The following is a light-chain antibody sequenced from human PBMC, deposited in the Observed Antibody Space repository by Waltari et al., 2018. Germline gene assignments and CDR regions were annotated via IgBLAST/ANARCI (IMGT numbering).Light chain of an antibody. CDR1: QSVSNY. CDR3: LQRTIWPAS. V-gene: IGKV3-11*01. CDR2: DAS. Sequence: EIVLTQSPATLSLSPVERATPSCRASQSVSNYLSWYPQKPGQAPRLLIYDASNRATGTPARFSGSGSGTDFTLTISSLEPEDFAVYYCLQRTIWPASFGGGTKLEIK. J-gene: IGKJ4*01.